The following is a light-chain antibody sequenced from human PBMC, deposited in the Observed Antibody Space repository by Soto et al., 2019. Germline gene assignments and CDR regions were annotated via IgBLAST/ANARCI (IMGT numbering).Light chain of an antibody. CDR2: DAS. V-gene: IGKV3-11*01. Sequence: IVLTQSPATLSLSPGERATLSCRASQSVSSYLAWYQQKHGQAPSLLIYDASNRATGIPARFSGSGSGTDFTLTISSLEPEDFAVYYCQQRSNWTTFGQGIKV. CDR1: QSVSSY. CDR3: QQRSNWTT. J-gene: IGKJ1*01.